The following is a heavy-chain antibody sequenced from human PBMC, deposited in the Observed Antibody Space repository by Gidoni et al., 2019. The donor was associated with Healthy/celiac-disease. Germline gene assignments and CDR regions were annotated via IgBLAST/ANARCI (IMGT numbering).Heavy chain of an antibody. CDR3: AKDPYYDFWSGYYTYFDY. V-gene: IGHV3-23*04. Sequence: EVQLVESGGGLVQPGGSLSLSCAASGFTFSSYAMSWVRQAPGKGLEWVSAISGSGGSTYYADSVKGRFTISRDNSKNTLYLQMNSLRAEDTAVYYCAKDPYYDFWSGYYTYFDYWGQGTLVTVSS. CDR1: GFTFSSYA. CDR2: ISGSGGST. D-gene: IGHD3-3*01. J-gene: IGHJ4*02.